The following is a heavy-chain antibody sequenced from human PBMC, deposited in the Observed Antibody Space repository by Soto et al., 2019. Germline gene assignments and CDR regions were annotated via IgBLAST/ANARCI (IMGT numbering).Heavy chain of an antibody. CDR1: GGTFSSYA. CDR2: IIPIFGTA. CDR3: ARTESSTRGYYYYGMDV. V-gene: IGHV1-69*01. Sequence: QVQLVQSGAEVKKPGSSVKVSCKASGGTFSSYAISWVRQAPGQGLEWMGGIIPIFGTANYAQKFQGRVTITADESTSTAYMELSSLRSEDTAVYYGARTESSTRGYYYYGMDVWGQGTTVTVSS. D-gene: IGHD2-2*01. J-gene: IGHJ6*02.